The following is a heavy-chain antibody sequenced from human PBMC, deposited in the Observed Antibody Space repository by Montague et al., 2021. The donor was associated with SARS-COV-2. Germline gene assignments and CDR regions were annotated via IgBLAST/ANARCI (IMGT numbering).Heavy chain of an antibody. CDR1: GGSISTSSYY. J-gene: IGHJ6*02. CDR2: IYASGNT. Sequence: TLSLTCTVSGGSISTSSYYWTWIRQPAGKGLEWIGLIYASGNTNYNPSLKSRVTMSVDTSKNQFSLNLSSVTAADTAVYYCASQEGVVVPAAQEDYHYYGMDVWGQGTTVTVSS. CDR3: ASQEGVVVPAAQEDYHYYGMDV. D-gene: IGHD2-2*01. V-gene: IGHV4-61*02.